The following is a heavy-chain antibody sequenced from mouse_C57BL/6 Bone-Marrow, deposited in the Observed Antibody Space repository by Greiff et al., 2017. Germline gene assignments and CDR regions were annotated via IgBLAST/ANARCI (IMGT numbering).Heavy chain of an antibody. Sequence: VQLQQSGAELVKPGASVKLSCKASGYTFTSYWMHWVKQRPGQGLEWIGMIHPNSGSTNYNEKFKSKATLTVDKSSSTAYMQLSSLTSEDSAVYYCARGGGLRRAMDYWGQGTSVTVSS. CDR1: GYTFTSYW. D-gene: IGHD2-4*01. J-gene: IGHJ4*01. CDR2: IHPNSGST. V-gene: IGHV1-64*01. CDR3: ARGGGLRRAMDY.